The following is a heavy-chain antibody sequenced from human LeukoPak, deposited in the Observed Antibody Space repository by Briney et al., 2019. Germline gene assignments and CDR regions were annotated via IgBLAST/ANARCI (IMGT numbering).Heavy chain of an antibody. CDR1: GGSFSGYY. D-gene: IGHD3-10*01. CDR3: AKRNYYGSGSYYMEGWFDP. J-gene: IGHJ5*02. V-gene: IGHV4-59*08. CDR2: IYYSGST. Sequence: SETLSLTCAVYGGSFSGYYWSWIRQPPGKGLEWIGYIYYSGSTNYNPSLKSRVTISVDTSKNQFSLKLSSVTAADTAVYYCAKRNYYGSGSYYMEGWFDPWGQGTLVTVSS.